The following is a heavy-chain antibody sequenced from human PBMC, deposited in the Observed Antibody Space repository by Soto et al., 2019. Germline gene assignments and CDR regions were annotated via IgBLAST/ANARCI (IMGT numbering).Heavy chain of an antibody. Sequence: SETLSLTCAVYGGSFSGYYWSWIRQPPGKGLEWIGEINHSGSTNYNPSLKSRVTISVDTSKNQFSLKLSSVTAADTAVYYCAATVNTLGWYDPWSRGTLDTVSS. CDR1: GGSFSGYY. CDR2: INHSGST. D-gene: IGHD4-4*01. CDR3: AATVNTLGWYDP. J-gene: IGHJ5*02. V-gene: IGHV4-34*01.